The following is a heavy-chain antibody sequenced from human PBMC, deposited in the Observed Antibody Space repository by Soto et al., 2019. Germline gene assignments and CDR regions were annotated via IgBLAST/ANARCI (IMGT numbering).Heavy chain of an antibody. D-gene: IGHD3-10*01. J-gene: IGHJ4*02. CDR3: ENDSGRGSADYYCDY. Sequence: QVQLVESGGGVVQPGRSLRLSCAASGFTFSSYAIHWVRQAPGKGLEWVAVISSDGKDKYSVDSMKGRFAISRDNSKNTLYLQMNSLTAEDTAVYYCENDSGRGSADYYCDYWGQGTLVTVSS. CDR1: GFTFSSYA. CDR2: ISSDGKDK. V-gene: IGHV3-30*18.